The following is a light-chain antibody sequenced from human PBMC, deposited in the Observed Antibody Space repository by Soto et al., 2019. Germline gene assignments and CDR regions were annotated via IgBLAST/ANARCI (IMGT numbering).Light chain of an antibody. V-gene: IGKV3-15*01. Sequence: EILMTQSPATLSVSPGERATLSCRASQSVSNKLAWYQQKPGQTPRLLIYGVSTRAAGIPARFSGSGSGTEFALTISSLQSEDFAIYYCQQYNNWLAWTFGQGTKVDIK. CDR3: QQYNNWLAWT. J-gene: IGKJ1*01. CDR1: QSVSNK. CDR2: GVS.